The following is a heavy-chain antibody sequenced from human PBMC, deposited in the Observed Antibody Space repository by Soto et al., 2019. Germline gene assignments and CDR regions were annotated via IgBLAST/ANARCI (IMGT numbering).Heavy chain of an antibody. D-gene: IGHD3-22*01. Sequence: GGSLRLSRAASGFTFSSYWMHWVRQAPGRGLVWVSRINSDGSSTSYADSVKGRFTISRDNAKNTLYLQMNSLRAEDTAVYYCARDGAYYYDSSGSYGMDVWGQGTTVTVSS. V-gene: IGHV3-74*01. CDR3: ARDGAYYYDSSGSYGMDV. CDR1: GFTFSSYW. J-gene: IGHJ6*02. CDR2: INSDGSST.